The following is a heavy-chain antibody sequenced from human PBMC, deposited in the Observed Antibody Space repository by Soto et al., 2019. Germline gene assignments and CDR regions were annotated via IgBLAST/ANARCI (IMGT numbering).Heavy chain of an antibody. CDR3: ARDRGYSSPSDY. J-gene: IGHJ4*02. CDR1: GFTFSSYW. CDR2: IKQDGSEK. V-gene: IGHV3-7*03. Sequence: EVQLVESGGGLVQPGGSLRLSCAASGFTFSSYWMSWVRQAPGKGLEWVANIKQDGSEKYYVDSVKGRFTIPRDNAKNSLYLQMNSLRAEDTAVYYGARDRGYSSPSDYWGQGTLVTVSS. D-gene: IGHD6-13*01.